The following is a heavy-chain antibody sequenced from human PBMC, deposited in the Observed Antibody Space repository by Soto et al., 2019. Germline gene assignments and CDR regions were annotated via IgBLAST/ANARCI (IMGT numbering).Heavy chain of an antibody. CDR1: GFSLSTSGMS. Sequence: QITLKESGPTLVKPTQTHTLTCIFSGFSLSTSGMSVGWIRQPPGKALEWLALIYWDDDKRYSPSLKSRLTNIKATSKNQVVLTMTNMDPVDTATYYCVHRRSGGSGTFFDYWGQGTLVTVSS. CDR2: IYWDDDK. J-gene: IGHJ4*02. CDR3: VHRRSGGSGTFFDY. V-gene: IGHV2-5*02. D-gene: IGHD3-10*01.